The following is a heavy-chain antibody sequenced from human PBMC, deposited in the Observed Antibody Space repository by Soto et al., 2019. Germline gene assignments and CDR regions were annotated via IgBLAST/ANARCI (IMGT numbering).Heavy chain of an antibody. CDR2: ISITGNTI. V-gene: IGHV3-11*01. Sequence: VGSLRLSCAASGFTFSDFYMSWIRQAPGKGLEWVSYISITGNTIYYADSVRGRFTMSRDNAKNSLFLQMNSLRAEDTAVYYCATIVVTPPGVDYWGQGTLVTVSS. CDR3: ATIVVTPPGVDY. D-gene: IGHD5-12*01. CDR1: GFTFSDFY. J-gene: IGHJ4*02.